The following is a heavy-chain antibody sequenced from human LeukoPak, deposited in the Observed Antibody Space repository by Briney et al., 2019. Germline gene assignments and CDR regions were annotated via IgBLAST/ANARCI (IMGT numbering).Heavy chain of an antibody. CDR1: GGTFNSHA. CDR3: ARAPPKKYYFDY. J-gene: IGHJ4*02. CDR2: IIPMFGTA. Sequence: SVKVSCKASGGTFNSHAITWVRQAPGQGLEWMGGIIPMFGTANYAQKFQARVTITADESTSTAYMELSSLRSEDTAVYYCARAPPKKYYFDYWGQGTLVTVSS. V-gene: IGHV1-69*13.